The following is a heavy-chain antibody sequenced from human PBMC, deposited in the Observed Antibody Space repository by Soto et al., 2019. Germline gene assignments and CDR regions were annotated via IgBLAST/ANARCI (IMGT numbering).Heavy chain of an antibody. CDR2: ISPYNGKK. J-gene: IGHJ2*01. CDR3: ATDESMIVASYFEL. Sequence: QVQLVQSGDEVKKPGASVKVSCKASGYTFTTHGINWVRQAPGQGLEWMGWISPYNGKKNYAKKFQGRGTMATDTSTSTAYMELRSLRSDDTAVYYCATDESMIVASYFELWGRGTLVSVSS. D-gene: IGHD3-22*01. V-gene: IGHV1-18*01. CDR1: GYTFTTHG.